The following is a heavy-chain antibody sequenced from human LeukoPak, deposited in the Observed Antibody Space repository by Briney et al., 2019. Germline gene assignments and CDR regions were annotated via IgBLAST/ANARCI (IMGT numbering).Heavy chain of an antibody. J-gene: IGHJ4*02. CDR2: TLYRSKWYN. Sequence: SQTLSLTCAISGDIVSSNIAAWNWIRQSPSRGLEWLGRTLYRSKWYNDYAVSVKSRITINPDTSKNQFSLQLNFVTPEDTAVYYCAREVAGTYAFDYWGQGTLVTVSS. CDR3: AREVAGTYAFDY. V-gene: IGHV6-1*01. CDR1: GDIVSSNIAA. D-gene: IGHD6-19*01.